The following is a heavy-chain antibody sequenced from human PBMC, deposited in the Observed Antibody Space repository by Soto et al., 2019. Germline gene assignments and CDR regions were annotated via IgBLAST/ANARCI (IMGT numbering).Heavy chain of an antibody. CDR3: ARHVPPRSGQRASNWYFDL. V-gene: IGHV4-39*01. J-gene: IGHJ2*01. CDR2: IYYSGST. Sequence: SETLSLTCTVSGGSISSSSYYWGWIRQPPGKGLEWIGSIYYSGSTYYNPSLKSRVTISVDTSKNQFSLKLSSVTAADTAVYYCARHVPPRSGQRASNWYFDLWGRGTLVTVSS. D-gene: IGHD6-19*01. CDR1: GGSISSSSYY.